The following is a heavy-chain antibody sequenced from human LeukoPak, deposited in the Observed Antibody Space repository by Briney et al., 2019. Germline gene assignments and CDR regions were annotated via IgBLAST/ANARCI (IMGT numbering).Heavy chain of an antibody. CDR1: GFTFSSYS. J-gene: IGHJ5*02. CDR3: ARDGNLWFGELLVRYNWFDP. Sequence: GGSLRLSCAASGFTFSSYSMNWVRQAPGKGLEWVSSISSSSSYIYYADSVKGRFTISRDNAKNSLYLQMNSLRAEDTAVYYCARDGNLWFGELLVRYNWFDPWGQGTLVTVSS. CDR2: ISSSSSYI. V-gene: IGHV3-21*01. D-gene: IGHD3-10*01.